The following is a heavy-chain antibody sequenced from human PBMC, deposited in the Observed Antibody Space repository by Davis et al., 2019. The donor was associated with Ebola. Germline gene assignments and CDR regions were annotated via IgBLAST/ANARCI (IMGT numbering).Heavy chain of an antibody. CDR3: ARGGGDY. Sequence: ASVKVSCKASGYTFTSYGISWVRQAPGQGLEWMGIINPSGGSTSYAQKFQGRVTMTRDTSTSTVYMELRSLRSDDTAVYYCARGGGDYWGQGTLVTVSS. CDR2: INPSGGST. D-gene: IGHD3-16*01. V-gene: IGHV1-46*01. CDR1: GYTFTSYG. J-gene: IGHJ4*02.